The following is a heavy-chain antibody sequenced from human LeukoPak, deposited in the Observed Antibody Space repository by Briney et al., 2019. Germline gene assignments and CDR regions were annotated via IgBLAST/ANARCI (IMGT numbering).Heavy chain of an antibody. J-gene: IGHJ3*02. CDR2: IHYSGGT. D-gene: IGHD5-12*01. Sequence: SETLSLTCTVSGVSISSSSYYWGWIRQPPGKGLEWIGSIHYSGGTYYNPSLKSRVTISVDTSKNQFSLKLSSVTAADTAVYYCARGTRGYDLRRNAFDIWGQGTMVTVSS. CDR1: GVSISSSSYY. CDR3: ARGTRGYDLRRNAFDI. V-gene: IGHV4-39*01.